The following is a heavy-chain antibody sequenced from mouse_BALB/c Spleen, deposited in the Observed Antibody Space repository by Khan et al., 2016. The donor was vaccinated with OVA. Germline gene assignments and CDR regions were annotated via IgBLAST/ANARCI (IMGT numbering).Heavy chain of an antibody. D-gene: IGHD1-1*02. Sequence: VQLKESGPGLVKPSQSLSLTCTVTGYSITSDYAWNWIRQFPGNKLEWMVYISYSGSTSYNPSLKSRISITRDTSKNPFFLQLNSVTTEDTATLYCARRAYYVHWYFDVWGAGTTVTVSS. CDR1: GYSITSDYA. CDR2: ISYSGST. CDR3: ARRAYYVHWYFDV. J-gene: IGHJ1*01. V-gene: IGHV3-2*02.